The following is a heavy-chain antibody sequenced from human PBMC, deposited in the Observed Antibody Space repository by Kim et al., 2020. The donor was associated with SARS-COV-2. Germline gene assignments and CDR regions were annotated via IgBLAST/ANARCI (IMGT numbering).Heavy chain of an antibody. CDR1: GYTFTNYY. Sequence: ASVKVSCKSSGYTFTNYYMQWVRQAPGQGLEWMGIINPSGGSTTYAQMFQGRVTMTRDTSTRTVYMELSSLRSEDTAVYYCARGVPHDYWGQGTLVTVSS. J-gene: IGHJ4*02. V-gene: IGHV1-46*01. CDR2: INPSGGST. D-gene: IGHD2-2*01. CDR3: ARGVPHDY.